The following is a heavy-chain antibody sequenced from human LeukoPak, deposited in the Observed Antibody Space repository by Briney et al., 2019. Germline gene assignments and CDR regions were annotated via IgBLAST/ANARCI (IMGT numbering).Heavy chain of an antibody. D-gene: IGHD3-22*01. J-gene: IGHJ5*02. V-gene: IGHV4-59*01. CDR2: IYYSGST. CDR3: AGEFPDSSRYIGPLDH. CDR1: GGSISSYY. Sequence: PSETLSLTCAVSGGSISSYYWSWIRQPPGKGLEFIGHIYYSGSTNYNPSLKSRVTISVNTFKKQFSLNLSSVTAADTAVYYWAGEFPDSSRYIGPLDHWGQGTLVTVSS.